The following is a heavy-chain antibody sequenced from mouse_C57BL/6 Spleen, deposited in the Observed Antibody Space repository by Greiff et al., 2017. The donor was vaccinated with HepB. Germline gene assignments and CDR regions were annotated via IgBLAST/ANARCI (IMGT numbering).Heavy chain of an antibody. CDR1: GSTFTSSC. D-gene: IGHD1-1*01. CDR3: AITTVVGMDY. J-gene: IGHJ4*01. V-gene: IGHV1-74*01. CDR2: IHPSDSDT. Sequence: QVQLPQPGAELVQPGASVHVSCQASGSTFTSSCLHWVKQRPGQGLEWIGSIHPSDSDTNYNQTFKGKATLTVDKSSSTAYMQLSSLTSEDSAVYYCAITTVVGMDYWGQGTSVTVSS.